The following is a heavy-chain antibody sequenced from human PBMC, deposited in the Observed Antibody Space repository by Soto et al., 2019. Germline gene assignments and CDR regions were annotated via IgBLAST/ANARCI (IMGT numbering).Heavy chain of an antibody. D-gene: IGHD3-9*01. Sequence: PSETLSLTCTVSGVSIGSSSYYWGWIRQPPGKGLEWIGTIYYSGSTYYNPSLKSRVAISVDTSKNQFSLRLTSVTAADTAVYYCAPLFDILTAYPYYFNSWGQRTLVTVSS. J-gene: IGHJ4*02. CDR1: GVSIGSSSYY. CDR2: IYYSGST. V-gene: IGHV4-39*01. CDR3: APLFDILTAYPYYFNS.